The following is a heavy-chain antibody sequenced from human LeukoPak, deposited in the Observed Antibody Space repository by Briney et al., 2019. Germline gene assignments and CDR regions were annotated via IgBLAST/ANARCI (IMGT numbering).Heavy chain of an antibody. Sequence: PSETLSLTCTVSGGFISTYYWSWIWQPPGKGLEWIGFISYSGSTYHNPSLKSRVTMSVDTSKNQFSLNLRSVTAADTAVYYCARDRYSYGFWGQGILVTVSS. J-gene: IGHJ4*02. CDR1: GGFISTYY. CDR3: ARDRYSYGF. V-gene: IGHV4-59*01. D-gene: IGHD5-18*01. CDR2: ISYSGST.